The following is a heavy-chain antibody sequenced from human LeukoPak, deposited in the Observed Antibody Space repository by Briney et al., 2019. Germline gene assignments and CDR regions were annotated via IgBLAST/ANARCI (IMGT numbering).Heavy chain of an antibody. CDR3: AAHLTVVGLGAFDI. Sequence: ASVNVSCKASGYTFTSYGISWVRQAPGQGLEWMGWISAYNGNTNYAQKLQGRVTMTTDTSTSTAYMELRSLRSDDTAVYYCAAHLTVVGLGAFDIWGQGTMVTVSS. J-gene: IGHJ3*02. CDR1: GYTFTSYG. D-gene: IGHD3-9*01. CDR2: ISAYNGNT. V-gene: IGHV1-18*01.